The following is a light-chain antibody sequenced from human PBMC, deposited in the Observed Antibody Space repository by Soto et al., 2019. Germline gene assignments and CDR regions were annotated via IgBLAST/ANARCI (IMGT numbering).Light chain of an antibody. J-gene: IGLJ1*01. V-gene: IGLV2-14*01. Sequence: QAVLTRHASVSGSPGQSITISCTGTSSDFGGYNYVSWYQQHPGKAPKLMIYDVSNRPSGVSNRFSGSKSGNTASLTISGLQAEDEADYYCSSYTSSSTLYVFGTGTKVTVL. CDR1: SSDFGGYNY. CDR2: DVS. CDR3: SSYTSSSTLYV.